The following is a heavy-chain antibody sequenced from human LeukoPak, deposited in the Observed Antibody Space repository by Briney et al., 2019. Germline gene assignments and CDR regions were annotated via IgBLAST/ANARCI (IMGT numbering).Heavy chain of an antibody. Sequence: GRSLRLSCAASGFTFSSFGMHWVRQAPGKGLEWVAVIWSDGSSKYYADSVKGRFTISRDNSKNTLYLQMNSLRAEDTAVYYCAKSHSDYDYIGYWGQGTLVTVSS. V-gene: IGHV3-33*06. J-gene: IGHJ4*02. CDR3: AKSHSDYDYIGY. CDR1: GFTFSSFG. D-gene: IGHD5-12*01. CDR2: IWSDGSSK.